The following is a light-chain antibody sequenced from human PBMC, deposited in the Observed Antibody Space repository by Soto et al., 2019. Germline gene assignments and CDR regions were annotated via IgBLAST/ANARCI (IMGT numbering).Light chain of an antibody. CDR3: QQYGSSGT. V-gene: IGKV3-20*01. CDR1: QSVSNNY. Sequence: EIVVTQSQGTLSLSPGERATLSFRASQSVSNNYLAWYQQKPGQAPRLLIYGASNRATGIPDRFSGSGSGTDFTLTISRLEPEDFAVYYCQQYGSSGTFGQGTKVDI. J-gene: IGKJ1*01. CDR2: GAS.